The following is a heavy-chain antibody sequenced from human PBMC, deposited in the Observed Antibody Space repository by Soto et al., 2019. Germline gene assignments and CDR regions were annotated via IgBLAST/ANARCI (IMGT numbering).Heavy chain of an antibody. CDR1: GGSISSGGYY. V-gene: IGHV4-31*03. CDR2: IYYSGST. J-gene: IGHJ5*02. CDR3: ARTFLGYCSSTSCYTLSFFGNWFDP. Sequence: PSETLSLTCTVSGGSISSGGYYWSWIRQHPGEGLEWIGYIYYSGSTYYNPSLKSRVTISVDTSKNQFSLKLSSVTAADTAVYYCARTFLGYCSSTSCYTLSFFGNWFDPWGQGTLVTVS. D-gene: IGHD2-2*02.